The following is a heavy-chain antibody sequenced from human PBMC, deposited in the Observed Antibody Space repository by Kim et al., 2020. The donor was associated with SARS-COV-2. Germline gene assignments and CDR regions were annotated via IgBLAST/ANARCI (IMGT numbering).Heavy chain of an antibody. CDR2: ISHDESEK. J-gene: IGHJ5*02. Sequence: GGSLRLSCAASGFTFSRYGLHWVRQAPGKGLEWLAVISHDESEKFYANSVKGRFTISRDTSNRMLYLEMKSLRTEDTAVYFCAKGSTGNCYSSADHWGQGALVTVSS. CDR3: AKGSTGNCYSSADH. CDR1: GFTFSRYG. D-gene: IGHD2-15*01. V-gene: IGHV3-30*18.